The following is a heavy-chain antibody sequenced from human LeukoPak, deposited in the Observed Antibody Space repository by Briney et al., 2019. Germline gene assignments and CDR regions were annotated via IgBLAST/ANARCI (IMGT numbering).Heavy chain of an antibody. V-gene: IGHV3-74*01. CDR2: INSAGRST. J-gene: IGHJ6*03. CDR3: ARDLGYGSHYYYLDV. CDR1: GFTFGTHW. D-gene: IGHD5-12*01. Sequence: PGGSLRLSCAASGFTFGTHWMHWVRQAPGKGLVWVSRINSAGRSTTYADSVKGRFTSSRDNAKNTLYLQMNSLTVEDTAVYYCARDLGYGSHYYYLDVWGTGTTATVSS.